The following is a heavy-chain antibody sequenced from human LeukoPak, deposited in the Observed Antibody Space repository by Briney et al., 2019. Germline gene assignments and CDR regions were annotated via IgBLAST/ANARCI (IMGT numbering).Heavy chain of an antibody. CDR2: IYTSGST. CDR1: GGSISSDY. J-gene: IGHJ3*02. Sequence: SETLSLTCTVSGGSISSDYWSWIRQPAGKGLEWIGRIYTSGSTNYNPSLKSRVTMSVDTSKNQFSLKLSSVTAADTAVYYCARSIAVAVSQIPFDIWGQGTMVIVSS. D-gene: IGHD6-19*01. CDR3: ARSIAVAVSQIPFDI. V-gene: IGHV4-4*07.